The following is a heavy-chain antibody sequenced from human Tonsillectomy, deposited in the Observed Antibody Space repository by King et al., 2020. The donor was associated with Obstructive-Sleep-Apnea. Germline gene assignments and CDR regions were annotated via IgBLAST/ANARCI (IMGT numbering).Heavy chain of an antibody. CDR2: SSSRSRDI. CDR1: GFTFSSYG. J-gene: IGHJ4*02. D-gene: IGHD3-22*01. V-gene: IGHV3-21*01. Sequence: VQLVESGGGLVTPGGSLRLSCAASGFTFSSYGMNWVRQAPGKGLEWVSSSSSRSRDIYYADSVKGRFTISRDNANSSLYLQMNSLRAEDTAVYYCARVAYYDDSGYSDYWGQGTLVTVSS. CDR3: ARVAYYDDSGYSDY.